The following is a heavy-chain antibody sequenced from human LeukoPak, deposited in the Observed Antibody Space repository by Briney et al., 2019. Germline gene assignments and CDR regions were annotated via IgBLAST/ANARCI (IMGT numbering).Heavy chain of an antibody. Sequence: GGSLRLSCAASGFAFSSYEMNWVRQAPGKGLEWVSYISSSGSTIYYADSVKGRFTISRDNAKNSLYLQMNSLRAEDTAVYYCARVPIAVAPFDYWGQGTLVTVSS. V-gene: IGHV3-48*03. CDR2: ISSSGSTI. CDR3: ARVPIAVAPFDY. J-gene: IGHJ4*02. D-gene: IGHD6-19*01. CDR1: GFAFSSYE.